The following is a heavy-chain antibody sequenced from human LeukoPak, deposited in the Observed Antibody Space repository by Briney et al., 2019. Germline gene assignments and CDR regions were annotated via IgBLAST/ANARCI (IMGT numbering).Heavy chain of an antibody. CDR2: IYHSGST. J-gene: IGHJ4*02. CDR3: ARGRSLGLDY. D-gene: IGHD6-13*01. Sequence: SETLSLTCTVSGYSISSGYYWGWIRQPPGKGLEWIGSIYHSGSTYYNPSLKSRVTISVDTSKNQFSLKLSSVTAADTAVYYCARGRSLGLDYWGQGTLVTVSS. V-gene: IGHV4-38-2*02. CDR1: GYSISSGYY.